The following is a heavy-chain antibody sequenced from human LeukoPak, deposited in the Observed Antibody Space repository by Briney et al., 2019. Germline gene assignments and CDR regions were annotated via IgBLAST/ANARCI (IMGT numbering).Heavy chain of an antibody. CDR1: GGTFSSYA. J-gene: IGHJ4*02. V-gene: IGHV1-69*04. CDR2: IIPIFGMA. D-gene: IGHD5-18*01. CDR3: ARDRYSYGSATPFDY. Sequence: GASVKVSCKAPGGTFSSYAISWVRQAPGQGLEWMGRIIPIFGMANYAQKFQGRVTITADKSTSTAYMELSSLRSEDTAVYYCARDRYSYGSATPFDYWGQGTLVTVSS.